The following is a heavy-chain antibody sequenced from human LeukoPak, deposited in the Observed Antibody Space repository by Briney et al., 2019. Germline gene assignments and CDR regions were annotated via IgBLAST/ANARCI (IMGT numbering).Heavy chain of an antibody. CDR3: ARARLMNWFDP. CDR1: GFTFSSYW. V-gene: IGHV3-74*01. D-gene: IGHD2-8*01. J-gene: IGHJ5*02. CDR2: INSDGSST. Sequence: GGSLRLSCAASGFTFSSYWMHWVRQAPGKGLVWVSRINSDGSSTNYADSVKGRFIISRDNAKNTLYLQMNSLRAEDTAVYYCARARLMNWFDPWGLGTLVTVSS.